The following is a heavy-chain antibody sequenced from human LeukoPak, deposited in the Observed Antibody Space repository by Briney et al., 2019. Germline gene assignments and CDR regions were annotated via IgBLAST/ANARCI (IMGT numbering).Heavy chain of an antibody. Sequence: SETLSLTCTVSGGSISSYYWSWIRQPPGKGLEWIGYIYYSGSTNYNPSLKSRVTISVDTSKNQFSLKLSSVTAADTAVYYCARVGGSSGWYRGFDYWGQGTLVTVSS. CDR2: IYYSGST. J-gene: IGHJ4*02. V-gene: IGHV4-59*01. CDR3: ARVGGSSGWYRGFDY. CDR1: GGSISSYY. D-gene: IGHD6-19*01.